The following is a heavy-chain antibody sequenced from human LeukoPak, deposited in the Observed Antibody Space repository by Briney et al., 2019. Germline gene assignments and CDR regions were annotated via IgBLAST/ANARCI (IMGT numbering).Heavy chain of an antibody. Sequence: ASVKVSCKASGYTFTGYYMHWVRQAPGQGLEWMGWINPNSGGTNYAQKFQGRVTMTRDTSISTAYMELSRLGSDDTAVYYCARDQAHYYGSGSYYQVVPLADYWGQGTLVTVSS. CDR1: GYTFTGYY. CDR2: INPNSGGT. CDR3: ARDQAHYYGSGSYYQVVPLADY. D-gene: IGHD3-10*01. J-gene: IGHJ4*02. V-gene: IGHV1-2*02.